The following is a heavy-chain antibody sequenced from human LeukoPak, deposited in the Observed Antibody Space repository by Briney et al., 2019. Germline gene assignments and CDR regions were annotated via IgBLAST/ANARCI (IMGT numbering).Heavy chain of an antibody. CDR1: GGSISSHY. V-gene: IGHV4-59*11. CDR2: IHYSGST. CDR3: ARGGTLAAFDI. D-gene: IGHD3-16*01. Sequence: SETLSLTCTVSGGSISSHYWTWIRQPPGKGLEWIGYIHYSGSTNYNPSLKSRVSISVDTSKNEFSLKLSSVTAADTAVYYCARGGTLAAFDIWGQGTMVTVSS. J-gene: IGHJ3*02.